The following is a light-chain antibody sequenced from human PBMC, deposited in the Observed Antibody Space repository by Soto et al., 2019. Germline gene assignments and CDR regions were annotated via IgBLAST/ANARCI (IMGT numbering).Light chain of an antibody. J-gene: IGLJ2*01. CDR2: DVS. Sequence: QSVLTQPASVSGSPGQSITISCTGTSSDVGGYNYVSWYQQHPGKAPKLMIYDVSNRPSGVANRFSGSKSGNTASLTISGLQAEDEADYYFISYTSSSTYVVFGGGTKLTVL. V-gene: IGLV2-14*01. CDR3: ISYTSSSTYVV. CDR1: SSDVGGYNY.